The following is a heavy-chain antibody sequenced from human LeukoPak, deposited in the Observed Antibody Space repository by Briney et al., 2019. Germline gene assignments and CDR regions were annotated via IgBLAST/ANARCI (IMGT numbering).Heavy chain of an antibody. CDR3: ARLAKCDGDCYSFDF. V-gene: IGHV4-59*11. CDR1: GDSLSGHP. D-gene: IGHD2-21*02. CDR2: IDYNGYT. J-gene: IGHJ4*02. Sequence: PSETLSLTCAVSGDSLSGHPWSWIRQPPGKGLDYIGFIDYNGYTNYNPSLKSRVTISADTSKNQLSLNLNSVTSADAAVYYCARLAKCDGDCYSFDFWGQGILVAVSS.